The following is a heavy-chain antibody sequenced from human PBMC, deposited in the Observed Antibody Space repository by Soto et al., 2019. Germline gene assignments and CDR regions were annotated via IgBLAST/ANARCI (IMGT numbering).Heavy chain of an antibody. D-gene: IGHD2-15*01. CDR2: MNPNSGNT. J-gene: IGHJ4*02. CDR3: ARGLGASGEQRDY. V-gene: IGHV1-8*01. Sequence: ASVKVSCKASGYTFTRYDINWVRQATGQGPEWMGWMNPNSGNTGYAQKFQGRVTMTRNTSISTAYMELSSLRSEDTAVYYCARGLGASGEQRDYSGQGTLVTVSS. CDR1: GYTFTRYD.